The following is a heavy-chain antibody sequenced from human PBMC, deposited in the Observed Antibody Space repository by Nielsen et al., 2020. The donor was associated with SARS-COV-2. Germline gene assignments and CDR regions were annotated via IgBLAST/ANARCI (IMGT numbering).Heavy chain of an antibody. D-gene: IGHD3-22*01. Sequence: SETLSLTCTVSGGSISSYYWSWIRQPPGKGLEWIGYIYYSGSTNYNPSLKSRVTISVDTSKNQFSLKLSSVTAADTAVYYCARATYYYDSSGEDAFEIWGQGTMVTVSS. CDR3: ARATYYYDSSGEDAFEI. V-gene: IGHV4-59*01. CDR1: GGSISSYY. J-gene: IGHJ3*02. CDR2: IYYSGST.